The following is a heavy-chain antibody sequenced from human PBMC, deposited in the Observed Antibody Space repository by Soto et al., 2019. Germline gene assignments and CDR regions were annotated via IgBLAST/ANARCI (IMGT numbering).Heavy chain of an antibody. J-gene: IGHJ2*01. D-gene: IGHD3-22*01. Sequence: QVELVQSGAEVKKPGSSVKVSCQASEDTFRNYAISWVRQAPGQGLEWMGGIIPIFGTANYAQKFQGRVTITADKTATPVDLELSSMRSEDTAVYYCASTKYDSSAYYYWYLGLWGRGTLVTVSS. V-gene: IGHV1-69*06. CDR2: IIPIFGTA. CDR3: ASTKYDSSAYYYWYLGL. CDR1: EDTFRNYA.